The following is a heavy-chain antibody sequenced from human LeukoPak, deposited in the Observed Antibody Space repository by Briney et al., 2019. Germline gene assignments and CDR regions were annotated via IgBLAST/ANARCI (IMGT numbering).Heavy chain of an antibody. CDR1: GFTFSGYW. Sequence: GGSLRLSCAASGFTFSGYWMSWVRQAPGKGLERVVNIKPDGSDKYYVDSVKGRFTISRENAKNSLYLHMNSLRAEDTAVYYCARDRIQLWSHDYWGQGTLVTVSS. CDR3: ARDRIQLWSHDY. V-gene: IGHV3-7*04. CDR2: IKPDGSDK. D-gene: IGHD5-18*01. J-gene: IGHJ4*02.